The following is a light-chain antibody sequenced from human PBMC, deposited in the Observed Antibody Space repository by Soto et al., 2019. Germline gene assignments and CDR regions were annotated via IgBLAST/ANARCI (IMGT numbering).Light chain of an antibody. Sequence: EIVMTQSPGTLSVSPGERATLSCRASRGISSNLAWYQQKPGQAPRLLIHGAFNRATGIPARFSGSGSGTDFTLTISRLEPEDFAVYYCQQYGTSPTFGQGTKVDIK. CDR3: QQYGTSPT. V-gene: IGKV3-20*01. J-gene: IGKJ1*01. CDR1: RGISSN. CDR2: GAF.